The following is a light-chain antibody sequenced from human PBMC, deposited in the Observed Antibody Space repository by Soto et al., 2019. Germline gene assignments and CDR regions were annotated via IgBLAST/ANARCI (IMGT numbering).Light chain of an antibody. CDR1: RNVRIY. V-gene: IGKV1-39*01. CDR3: LPGFKMQR. CDR2: DTS. J-gene: IGKJ5*01. Sequence: EIALTQKTSSLAASVGDRLTLTCRASRNVRIYLNWYQHKPGKGPTLLMHDTSDLQIGVQSRFRGSGSGTEFTLTICSLEPEGFGTYYCLPGFKMQRFG.